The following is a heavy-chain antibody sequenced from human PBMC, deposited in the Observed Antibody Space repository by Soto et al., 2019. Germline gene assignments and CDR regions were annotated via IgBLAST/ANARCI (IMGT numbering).Heavy chain of an antibody. CDR2: ISAYNGNT. Sequence: ASVKVSCKASGYTFTSYAIHWVRQAPGQRLEWMGWISAYNGNTNYAQKLQGRVTMTTDTSTSTAYMELRSLRSDDTAVYYCARTYYDFWSGYPGYWYFDLWGRGTLVTVSS. D-gene: IGHD3-3*01. J-gene: IGHJ2*01. V-gene: IGHV1-18*01. CDR1: GYTFTSYA. CDR3: ARTYYDFWSGYPGYWYFDL.